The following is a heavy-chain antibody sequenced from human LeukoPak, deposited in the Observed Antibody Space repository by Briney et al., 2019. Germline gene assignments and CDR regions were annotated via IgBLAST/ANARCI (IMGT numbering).Heavy chain of an antibody. CDR1: GFTFSSYA. V-gene: IGHV3-21*01. CDR3: ARDYSGDCYFDY. J-gene: IGHJ4*02. Sequence: GGSLTLSWALSGFTFSSYAMSGVGQAPGKGLEWVSPISSISSYIYYADSVKGRFTISRDNAKNSLYLQMNSLRAEDTAVYYCARDYSGDCYFDYWGQGTLVTVSS. D-gene: IGHD2-21*02. CDR2: ISSISSYI.